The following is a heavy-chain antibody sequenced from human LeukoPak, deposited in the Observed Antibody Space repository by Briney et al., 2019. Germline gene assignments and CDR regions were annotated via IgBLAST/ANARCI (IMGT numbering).Heavy chain of an antibody. CDR3: AELGITMIGGV. J-gene: IGHJ6*04. CDR2: ISTSGSAI. V-gene: IGHV3-11*04. CDR1: GFTLSDYF. Sequence: GGSLRLSCAASGFTLSDYFVTWIRQAPGRGLEWVSGISTSGSAIYYGDSVKGRFTVSRDNAKNSVYLQMNSLRAEDTAVYYCAELGITMIGGVWGKGTTVTISS. D-gene: IGHD3-10*02.